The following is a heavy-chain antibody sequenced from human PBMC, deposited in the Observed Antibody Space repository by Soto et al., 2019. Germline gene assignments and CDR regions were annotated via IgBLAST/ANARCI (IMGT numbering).Heavy chain of an antibody. J-gene: IGHJ4*02. CDR3: ARGPIITIFGVALDY. V-gene: IGHV4-34*01. CDR1: GGSISGYY. D-gene: IGHD3-3*01. Sequence: KSSETLSLTCAVYGGSISGYYWSWIRQPPGKGLEWIGEINHSGSTNYNPSLKSRVTISVDTSKNQFSLKLSSVTAADTAVYYCARGPIITIFGVALDYWGQGTLVTVSS. CDR2: INHSGST.